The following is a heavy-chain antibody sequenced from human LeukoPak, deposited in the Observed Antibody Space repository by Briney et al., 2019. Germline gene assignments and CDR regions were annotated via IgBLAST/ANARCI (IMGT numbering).Heavy chain of an antibody. CDR3: ARHPPVYSSSSSYYYYGMDV. Sequence: SETLSLTCTGSGGSISSYYWSWIRQPPGKGLEWIGYIYYSGSTNYNPSLKSRVTISVDTSKNQFSLKLSSVTAADTAVYYCARHPPVYSSSSSYYYYGMDVWGQGTTVTVSS. CDR2: IYYSGST. J-gene: IGHJ6*02. CDR1: GGSISSYY. D-gene: IGHD6-13*01. V-gene: IGHV4-59*08.